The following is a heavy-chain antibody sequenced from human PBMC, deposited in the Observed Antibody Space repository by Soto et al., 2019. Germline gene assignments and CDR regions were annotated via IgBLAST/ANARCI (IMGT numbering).Heavy chain of an antibody. CDR2: INSDGTRI. J-gene: IGHJ4*02. D-gene: IGHD6-19*01. CDR3: ARDHINGWKFDY. V-gene: IGHV3-74*01. CDR1: GFTFTNYR. Sequence: GGSLRLSCAASGFTFTNYRIHWVRQAPGKGLVWVARINSDGTRINYADSVKGRFTISRDNAKNTVFLQMNSLRDEDSAVYYCARDHINGWKFDYWGRGTLVTVSS.